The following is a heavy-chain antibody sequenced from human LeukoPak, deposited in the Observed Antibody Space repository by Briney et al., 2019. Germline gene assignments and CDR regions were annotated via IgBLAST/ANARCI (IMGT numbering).Heavy chain of an antibody. V-gene: IGHV3-9*01. D-gene: IGHD2-2*01. CDR3: AKGEYQLPYNWFDP. J-gene: IGHJ5*02. CDR1: GFAFDDYA. CDR2: ISWNGGSI. Sequence: GGSLRLSCAASGFAFDDYAMHWVRQAPGKGLEWVSGISWNGGSIGYADSVKGRFTISRDNAKNSLYLQMNSLRAEDTALYYCAKGEYQLPYNWFDPWGQGTLVTVSS.